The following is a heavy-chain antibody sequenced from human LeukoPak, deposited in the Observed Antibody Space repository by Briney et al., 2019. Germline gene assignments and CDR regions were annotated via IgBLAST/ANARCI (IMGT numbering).Heavy chain of an antibody. CDR1: GGSISSGDYY. CDR2: IYYSGST. V-gene: IGHV4-61*08. D-gene: IGHD3-10*01. Sequence: SETLSLTCTVSGGSISSGDYYWSWIRQPPGKGLEWIGYIYYSGSTNYNPSLKSRVTISVDTSKNQFSLKLSSVTAADTAVYYCAREDYGSGPYYFDYWGQGTLVTVSS. CDR3: AREDYGSGPYYFDY. J-gene: IGHJ4*02.